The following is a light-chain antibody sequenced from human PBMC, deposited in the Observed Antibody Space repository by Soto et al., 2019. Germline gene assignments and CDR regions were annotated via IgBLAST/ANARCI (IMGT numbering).Light chain of an antibody. CDR3: AAWDDCQIMV. CDR1: SFNIGSNT. J-gene: IGLJ2*01. Sequence: QSVLTQPPSASGTPGQRVTISCSGSSFNIGSNTVNCYQQLPGTGPKLLIYHNNQRPSGVPDRFSGSKSGTSASLAISGLQSEDEADYYCAAWDDCQIMVFGGGTKLTVL. V-gene: IGLV1-44*01. CDR2: HNN.